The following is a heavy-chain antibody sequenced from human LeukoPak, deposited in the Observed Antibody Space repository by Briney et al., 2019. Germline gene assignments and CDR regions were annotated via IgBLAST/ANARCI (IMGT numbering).Heavy chain of an antibody. CDR3: AGSGWYVVNWFDP. J-gene: IGHJ5*02. CDR2: ISGSGGST. CDR1: GFSFSSYA. V-gene: IGHV3-23*01. D-gene: IGHD6-19*01. Sequence: GGSLRLSCAASGFSFSSYAMSWVRQAPGKGLEWVSAISGSGGSTYYADSVKGRFTISRDNSKNTLYLQMNSLRAEDTAVYYCAGSGWYVVNWFDPWGQGTLVTVSS.